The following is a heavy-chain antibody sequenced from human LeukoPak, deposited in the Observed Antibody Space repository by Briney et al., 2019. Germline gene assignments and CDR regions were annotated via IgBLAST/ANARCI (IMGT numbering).Heavy chain of an antibody. J-gene: IGHJ3*02. CDR2: INHSGST. CDR3: ARIRYYGSGSWRGLYAFDI. V-gene: IGHV4-34*01. D-gene: IGHD3-10*01. CDR1: GGSFSGYY. Sequence: SETLSLTCAVYGGSFSGYYWSWIRQPPGKGLEWIGEINHSGSTNYNPSLKSRVTISVDTSKNQFSLKLSSVTAADTAVYYCARIRYYGSGSWRGLYAFDIWGQGTMVTVSS.